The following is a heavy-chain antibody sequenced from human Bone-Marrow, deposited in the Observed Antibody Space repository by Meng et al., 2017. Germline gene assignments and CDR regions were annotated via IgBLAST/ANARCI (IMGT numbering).Heavy chain of an antibody. CDR1: GFTFSDYW. D-gene: IGHD3/OR15-3a*01. CDR3: AKDLTWTALDI. Sequence: GESLKISCAASGFTFSDYWMNWVRHAPGEGLLWVSQINTDGSTIRYADSVKGRFTISRDNVKNTLYLQMNSLRAEDTAVYYCAKDLTWTALDIWGQGTVVTVSS. J-gene: IGHJ3*02. CDR2: INTDGSTI. V-gene: IGHV3-74*01.